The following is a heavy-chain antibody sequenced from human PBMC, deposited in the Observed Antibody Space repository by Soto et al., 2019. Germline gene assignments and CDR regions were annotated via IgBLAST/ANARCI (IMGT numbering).Heavy chain of an antibody. D-gene: IGHD2-2*01. Sequence: PSETLSLTCTVSGVSVNSGNYYWSWIRQTPGKGLEWIGYIYQSGSTRYNPSLKSRVTISLDTSKNQFSLKMSSVTAADTAVYYCARGAPYCSSTSCYADYYYGMDVWGQGTTVTVSS. CDR1: GVSVNSGNYY. V-gene: IGHV4-61*01. J-gene: IGHJ6*02. CDR3: ARGAPYCSSTSCYADYYYGMDV. CDR2: IYQSGST.